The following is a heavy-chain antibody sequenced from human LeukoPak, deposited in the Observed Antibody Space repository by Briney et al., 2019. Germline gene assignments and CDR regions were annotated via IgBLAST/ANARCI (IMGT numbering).Heavy chain of an antibody. CDR3: AREYSASEH. CDR2: INPGNGGT. CDR1: GYTFTGYY. J-gene: IGHJ1*01. V-gene: IGHV1-2*02. Sequence: GASVKVSCKASGYTFTGYYIHWVRQAPGQGLEWMGWINPGNGGTHYAQKFQGRITVTSDTSITTSYMELSRLTSDDTALYYCAREYSASEHWGQGTLVTVSS. D-gene: IGHD5-12*01.